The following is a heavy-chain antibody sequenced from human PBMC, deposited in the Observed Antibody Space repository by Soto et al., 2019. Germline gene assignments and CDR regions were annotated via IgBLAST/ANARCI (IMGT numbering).Heavy chain of an antibody. CDR3: AKVRLDIVVVVAATHDAFDI. CDR2: ISGSGGST. V-gene: IGHV3-23*01. D-gene: IGHD2-15*01. CDR1: GFTFSSYA. Sequence: EVQLLESGGGLVQPGGSLRLYCAASGFTFSSYAMSWVRQAPGKGLEWVSAISGSGGSTYYADSVKGRFTISRDNSKNTLYLQMNSLRAEDTAVYYCAKVRLDIVVVVAATHDAFDIWGQGTMVTVSS. J-gene: IGHJ3*02.